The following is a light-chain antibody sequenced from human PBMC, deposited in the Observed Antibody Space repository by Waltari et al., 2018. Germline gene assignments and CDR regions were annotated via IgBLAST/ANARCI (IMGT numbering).Light chain of an antibody. J-gene: IGKJ1*01. Sequence: VVLTQSPGTLSLSPGERATLSCRASQSVNRALTWYQLKPGQAPRLLIYGASNRATGIPDRFSGSGSGTDFSLTISRLGPEDFAVYYCQHFVRLPVTFGQGTKVEIK. CDR2: GAS. CDR1: QSVNRA. CDR3: QHFVRLPVT. V-gene: IGKV3-20*01.